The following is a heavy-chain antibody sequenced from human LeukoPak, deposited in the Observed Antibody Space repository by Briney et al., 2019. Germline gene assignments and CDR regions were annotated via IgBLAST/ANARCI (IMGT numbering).Heavy chain of an antibody. D-gene: IGHD2/OR15-2a*01. J-gene: IGHJ4*02. Sequence: TSSETLSLTCTVSGGSISSSSYYWGWIRQPPGKGLEWIGKIYYSGSTYYNSSLKSRVTISVDTSKNQFSLKLSSVTAADTAVYYCARDDPNKYYFDYWGQGTLVTVSS. V-gene: IGHV4-39*02. CDR3: ARDDPNKYYFDY. CDR1: GGSISSSSYY. CDR2: IYYSGST.